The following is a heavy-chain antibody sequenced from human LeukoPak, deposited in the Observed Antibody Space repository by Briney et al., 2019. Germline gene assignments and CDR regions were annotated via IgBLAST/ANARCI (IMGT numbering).Heavy chain of an antibody. Sequence: GGSLRLSCTASGFTFGDYAMSWVRQAPGKGLEWVGFIRSKAYGGTTEYAASVKGRFTISRDDSKSIAYLQMNSLKTEDTAVYYCTSTLWYGELYYYGMDVWGQGTTVTVSS. D-gene: IGHD3-10*01. CDR3: TSTLWYGELYYYGMDV. CDR1: GFTFGDYA. J-gene: IGHJ6*02. CDR2: IRSKAYGGTT. V-gene: IGHV3-49*04.